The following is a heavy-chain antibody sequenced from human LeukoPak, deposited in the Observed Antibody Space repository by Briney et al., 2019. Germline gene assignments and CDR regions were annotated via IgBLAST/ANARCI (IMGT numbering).Heavy chain of an antibody. CDR2: ISGSGGST. J-gene: IGHJ6*03. Sequence: PGGSLRLSCAASGFTFSSYAMSWVRQAPGKGLEWVSAISGSGGSTYYADSVKGRFTISRDNSKNTLYLQMNSLRAEDTAVYYCARDGRGYSYGLYYYYYYMDVWGKGTTVTVSS. D-gene: IGHD5-18*01. CDR3: ARDGRGYSYGLYYYYYYMDV. V-gene: IGHV3-23*01. CDR1: GFTFSSYA.